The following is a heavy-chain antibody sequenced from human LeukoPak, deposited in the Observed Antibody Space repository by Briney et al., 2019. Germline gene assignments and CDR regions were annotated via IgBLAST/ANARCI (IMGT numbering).Heavy chain of an antibody. CDR1: GFTFSSYG. D-gene: IGHD1-14*01. V-gene: IGHV3-30*03. Sequence: GGSLRLSCAASGFTFSSYGMHWVRQAPGKGLEWVAVISYDGSNKYYADSVKGRFTISRDNSKNTLYLQMNSLRAEDTAVYYCAREVWGPEYWGQGTLVTVSS. J-gene: IGHJ4*02. CDR3: AREVWGPEY. CDR2: ISYDGSNK.